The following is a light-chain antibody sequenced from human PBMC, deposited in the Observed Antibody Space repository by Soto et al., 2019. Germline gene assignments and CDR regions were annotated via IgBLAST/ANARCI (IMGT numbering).Light chain of an antibody. Sequence: QSVLTQPASVSGSPGQSIIISCTGTSSDIGDYNFVSWYQQHPGKAPKLMIYEVSNRPSGVSNRFSGSKSGNTASLTISGLQAEDEADYYCSSYIPSSTRVFGTRTKVTVL. V-gene: IGLV2-14*01. CDR3: SSYIPSSTRV. CDR2: EVS. J-gene: IGLJ1*01. CDR1: SSDIGDYNF.